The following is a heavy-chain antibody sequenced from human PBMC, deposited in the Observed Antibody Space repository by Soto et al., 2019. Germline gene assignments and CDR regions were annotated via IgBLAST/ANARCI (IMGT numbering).Heavy chain of an antibody. CDR1: GFTFSSYG. V-gene: IGHV3-48*01. CDR2: ISSSSSTI. D-gene: IGHD3-10*02. Sequence: PGGSLRLSCAASGFTFSSYGMSWVRQAPGKGLEWVSYISSSSSTIYYADSVKGRFTISRDNAKNSLYLQMNSLRAEDTAVYYCARAMYMSAYYYYYMDVWGKGTTVTVSS. CDR3: ARAMYMSAYYYYYMDV. J-gene: IGHJ6*03.